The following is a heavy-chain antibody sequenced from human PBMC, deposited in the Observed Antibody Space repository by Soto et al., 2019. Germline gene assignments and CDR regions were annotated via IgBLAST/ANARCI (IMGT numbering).Heavy chain of an antibody. CDR3: ARVLWFGEFPFDS. V-gene: IGHV1-18*01. CDR1: GYTFTDYG. CDR2: ISAYNANT. Sequence: QVQLVQSGAEVKKPGASVKVSCNTSGYTFTDYGVTWVRQAPGQGLERMGWISAYNANTKYAPKLQGRVTMTTDTSTSTAYMELRSLRSDDTAVYYCARVLWFGEFPFDSWGQGTLVTVSS. D-gene: IGHD3-10*01. J-gene: IGHJ4*02.